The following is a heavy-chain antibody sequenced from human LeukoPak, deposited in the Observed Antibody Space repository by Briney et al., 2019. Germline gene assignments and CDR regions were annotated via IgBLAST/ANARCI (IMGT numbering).Heavy chain of an antibody. Sequence: SETLSLTCTVSGGSISSYYWSWIRQPPGKGLEWIGYIYYSGSTNYNPSLKSRVTISVDTSKNQFSLKLSSVTAADTAVYYCAISTANTYYYDSSGYLLANDAFDIWGQGTMVTVSS. CDR2: IYYSGST. V-gene: IGHV4-59*01. CDR1: GGSISSYY. J-gene: IGHJ3*02. D-gene: IGHD3-22*01. CDR3: AISTANTYYYDSSGYLLANDAFDI.